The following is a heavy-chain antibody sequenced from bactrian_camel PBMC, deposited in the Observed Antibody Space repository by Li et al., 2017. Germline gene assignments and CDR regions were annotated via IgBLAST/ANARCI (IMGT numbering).Heavy chain of an antibody. V-gene: IGHV3S1*01. CDR2: IGTYDSTT. Sequence: HVQLVESGGGLVEPGGSLRLSCAASGFTFSNYGLRWVRQAPGKEREGVALIGTYDSTTIYADSVKGRFTISRDNAKNTLYLQMNSLKTEDTAVYYCATGLLADHGLGLGTQVTVS. CDR1: GFTFSNYG. J-gene: IGHJ4*01. D-gene: IGHD5*01.